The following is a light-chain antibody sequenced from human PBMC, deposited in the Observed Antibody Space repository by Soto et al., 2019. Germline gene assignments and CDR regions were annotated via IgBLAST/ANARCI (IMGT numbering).Light chain of an antibody. CDR2: GAS. CDR1: QSVSSN. J-gene: IGKJ1*01. CDR3: QQYNNWPRGT. V-gene: IGKV3-15*01. Sequence: EIVMTQSPATLSVSPGERATLSCRASQSVSSNLAWYQQKPGQAPRLLIYGASTRATGIPARFSGSGSGTXXXXXXXXXXXXXXAVYYCQQYNNWPRGTFGQGTKVEIK.